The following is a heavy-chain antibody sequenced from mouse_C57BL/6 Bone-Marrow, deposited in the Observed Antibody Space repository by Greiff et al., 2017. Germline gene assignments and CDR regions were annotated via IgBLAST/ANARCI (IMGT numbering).Heavy chain of an antibody. Sequence: VQLQQPGAELVKPGASVKLSCKASGYTFTSYWMQWVKQRPGQGLEWIGEIDPSDSYTNYNQKFKGKATLTVDTSSSTADMQLSSLTSEDSAVYYCERGDYGSTFDVWGTGTTVTVSS. CDR3: ERGDYGSTFDV. D-gene: IGHD1-1*01. V-gene: IGHV1-50*01. CDR2: IDPSDSYT. CDR1: GYTFTSYW. J-gene: IGHJ1*03.